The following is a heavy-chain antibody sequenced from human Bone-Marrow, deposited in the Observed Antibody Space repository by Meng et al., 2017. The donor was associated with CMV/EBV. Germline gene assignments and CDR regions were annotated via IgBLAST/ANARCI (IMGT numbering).Heavy chain of an antibody. J-gene: IGHJ4*02. Sequence: SETLSLTCTVSSGSVSSDNYYWSWIRQPPGKGLEWIAYIYDNWSTNSHPSLKSRVTISVDTSKNQFSLKLTSVTAADTAVYYCARGYPGEYYTDSRGYFYFDNWGQGTLVTVSS. CDR2: IYDNWST. CDR3: ARGYPGEYYTDSRGYFYFDN. CDR1: SGSVSSDNYY. V-gene: IGHV4-61*01. D-gene: IGHD3-22*01.